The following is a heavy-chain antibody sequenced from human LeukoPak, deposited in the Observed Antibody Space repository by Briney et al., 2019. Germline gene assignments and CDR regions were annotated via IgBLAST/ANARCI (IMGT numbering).Heavy chain of an antibody. D-gene: IGHD3-3*01. CDR2: INHSGST. V-gene: IGHV4-34*01. CDR1: GGSFSGYY. Sequence: PSETLSLTCAVYGGSFSGYYWSWIRQPPGKGLEWIGEINHSGSTNYNPSLQSRVTISVDTSKNQFSLKLSSVTAADTAVYYCASQYYDFWSGYFDGDYWGQGTLVTVSS. J-gene: IGHJ4*02. CDR3: ASQYYDFWSGYFDGDY.